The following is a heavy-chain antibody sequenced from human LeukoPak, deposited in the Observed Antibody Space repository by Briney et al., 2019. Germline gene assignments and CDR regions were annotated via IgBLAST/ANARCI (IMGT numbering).Heavy chain of an antibody. Sequence: ASVKVSCKASGGTFSSYAISWVRQAPGKGLEWMGGFDPEDGETIYAQKFQGRVTMTEDTSTDTAYMELSSLRSEDTAVYYCATDLWVAGTSSVYWGQGTLVTVSS. J-gene: IGHJ4*02. CDR1: GGTFSSYA. D-gene: IGHD6-19*01. V-gene: IGHV1-24*01. CDR2: FDPEDGET. CDR3: ATDLWVAGTSSVY.